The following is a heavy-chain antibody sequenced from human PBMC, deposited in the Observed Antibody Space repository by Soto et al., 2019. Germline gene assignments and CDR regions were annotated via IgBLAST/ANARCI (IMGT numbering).Heavy chain of an antibody. Sequence: WETLSLTGAVSGGSFTSNNWWTWVRQPPGQGLEWIGEIYRTGSTNYNPSLKSRVTISLDKSENQFSLKVTSLTAADTAVYYCASRDPGTSVDYWGQGTLVTSPQ. CDR1: GGSFTSNNW. D-gene: IGHD1-7*01. J-gene: IGHJ4*02. CDR3: ASRDPGTSVDY. V-gene: IGHV4-4*02. CDR2: IYRTGST.